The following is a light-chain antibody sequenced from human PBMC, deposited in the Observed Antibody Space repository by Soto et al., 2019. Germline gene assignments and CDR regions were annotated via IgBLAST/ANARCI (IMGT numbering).Light chain of an antibody. CDR3: QRRSNWSTT. Sequence: EIVLTQSPATLSLSPGERATLSCRASQSVGSYLAWYQQKPGQPPRLLIYDASNRATGIPARFSGSGSGTDFTLTISSLEPEDFAVYYCQRRSNWSTTFRQGTKVEIK. J-gene: IGKJ1*01. CDR1: QSVGSY. V-gene: IGKV3-11*01. CDR2: DAS.